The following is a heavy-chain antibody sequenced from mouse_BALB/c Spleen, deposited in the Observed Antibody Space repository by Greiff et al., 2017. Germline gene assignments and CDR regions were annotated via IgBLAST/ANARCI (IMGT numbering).Heavy chain of an antibody. CDR3: ARDGLAY. Sequence: DLVKPGASVKLSCKASGFTFTSNWINWIKQRPGQGLEWIGRIAPGSGSTYYNEMFKGKATLTVDTSSSTAYIQLSSLSSEDSAVYFYARDGLAYWGQGTLVTVSA. D-gene: IGHD2-3*01. CDR2: IAPGSGST. J-gene: IGHJ3*01. CDR1: GFTFTSNW. V-gene: IGHV1S41*01.